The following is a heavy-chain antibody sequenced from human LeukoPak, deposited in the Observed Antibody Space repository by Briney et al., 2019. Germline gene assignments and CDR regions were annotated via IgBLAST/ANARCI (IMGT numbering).Heavy chain of an antibody. Sequence: GASVKVSCKASGYTFTSYGISWVRQAPGQGLEWMGWISAYNGNTNYAQKLQGRVTMTTDTSTSTAYMELRSLRSDDTAVYYCARDRYYDILTGSKTDAFDIWGQGTMVTVSS. J-gene: IGHJ3*02. CDR2: ISAYNGNT. CDR3: ARDRYYDILTGSKTDAFDI. D-gene: IGHD3-9*01. CDR1: GYTFTSYG. V-gene: IGHV1-18*01.